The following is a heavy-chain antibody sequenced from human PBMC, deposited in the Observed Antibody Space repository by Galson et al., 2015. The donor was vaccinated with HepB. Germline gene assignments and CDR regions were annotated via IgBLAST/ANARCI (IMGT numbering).Heavy chain of an antibody. CDR3: ARGSCSSTACRRYWYFDL. V-gene: IGHV4-39*07. CDR1: SGSISSSNYY. D-gene: IGHD2-2*01. Sequence: ETLSLTCTVSSGSISSSNYYWGWIRQPPGKGLEWIASIYYTGSTYYSPSLKSRVTISVDTSNNQFSLRLSSVTAADTAVYYCARGSCSSTACRRYWYFDLWGRGTLVTVSS. CDR2: IYYTGST. J-gene: IGHJ2*01.